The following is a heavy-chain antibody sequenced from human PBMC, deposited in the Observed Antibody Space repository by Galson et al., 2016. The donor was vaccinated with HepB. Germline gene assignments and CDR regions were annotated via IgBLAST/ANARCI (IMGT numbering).Heavy chain of an antibody. D-gene: IGHD3-10*01. CDR3: ARNRREYAIWGAFDI. Sequence: SLRLSCAASGFTFRNYAMHWVRQAPGKGLEWLAVISYDASNKNYADSGEGRFTISRDDSRNTLYLEMDSLRTEDTAVYFCARNRREYAIWGAFDIWGQGTMVTVSS. CDR2: ISYDASNK. CDR1: GFTFRNYA. J-gene: IGHJ3*02. V-gene: IGHV3-30-3*01.